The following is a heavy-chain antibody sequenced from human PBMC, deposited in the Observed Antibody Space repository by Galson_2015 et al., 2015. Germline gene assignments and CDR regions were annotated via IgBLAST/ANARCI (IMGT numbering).Heavy chain of an antibody. CDR1: GYTFTSYG. CDR2: ISAYNGNT. Sequence: QSGAEVKKPGESLQISCKASGYTFTSYGISWVRQAPGQGLEWMGWISAYNGNTNYAQKLQGRVTMTTDTSTSTAYMELRSLRSDDTAVYYCARDPTYDSSGYYLDAFDIWGQGTMVTVSS. V-gene: IGHV1-18*01. CDR3: ARDPTYDSSGYYLDAFDI. J-gene: IGHJ3*02. D-gene: IGHD3-22*01.